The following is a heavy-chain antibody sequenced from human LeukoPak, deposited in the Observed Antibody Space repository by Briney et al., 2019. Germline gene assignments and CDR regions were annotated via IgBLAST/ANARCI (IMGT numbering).Heavy chain of an antibody. CDR3: ARDARVSYGSYYYGMDV. CDR1: GFTFSSYW. V-gene: IGHV3-74*01. D-gene: IGHD5-18*01. Sequence: GGSLRLSCAASGFTFSSYWMHWVRHAPGKGLVWVSRINSDGSSTSYADSVRGRFTISRDNAKNTLYLQMNSLRAEDTAVYYCARDARVSYGSYYYGMDVWGQGTTVTVSS. CDR2: INSDGSST. J-gene: IGHJ6*02.